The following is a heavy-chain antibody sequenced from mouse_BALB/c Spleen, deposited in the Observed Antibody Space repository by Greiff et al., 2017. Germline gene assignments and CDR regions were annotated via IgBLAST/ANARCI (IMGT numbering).Heavy chain of an antibody. J-gene: IGHJ3*01. Sequence: DVKLQESGPGLVKPSQSLSLTCSVTGYSITSGYYWNWIRQFPGNKLEWMGYISYDGSNNYNPSLKNRISITRDTSKNQFFLKLNSVTTEDTATYYCARGPFYDGFAYWGQGTLVTVSA. D-gene: IGHD2-3*01. CDR2: ISYDGSN. CDR3: ARGPFYDGFAY. V-gene: IGHV3-6*02. CDR1: GYSITSGYY.